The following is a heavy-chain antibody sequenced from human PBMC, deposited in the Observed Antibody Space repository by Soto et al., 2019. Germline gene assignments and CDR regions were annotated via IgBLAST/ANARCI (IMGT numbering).Heavy chain of an antibody. CDR2: IYYSGST. CDR1: GGSISSSSYY. Sequence: SETLSLTCTVSGGSISSSSYYWGWIRQPPGKGLEWIGSIYYSGSTYYNPSLKSRVTISVDTSKNQFSLKLSSVTAADTAVYYCARHGRISCYEYHQADAFDIWCPGIMVTVS. D-gene: IGHD5-12*01. J-gene: IGHJ3*02. CDR3: ARHGRISCYEYHQADAFDI. V-gene: IGHV4-39*01.